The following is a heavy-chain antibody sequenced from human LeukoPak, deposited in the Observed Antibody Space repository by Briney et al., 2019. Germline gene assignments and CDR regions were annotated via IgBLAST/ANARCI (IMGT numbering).Heavy chain of an antibody. CDR2: MYPGDSDT. CDR3: ARLDIAVAGIDY. Sequence: GESLKTFCYGSGYSFTSYWNGWVRQMPGKGLEWLRIMYPGDSDTRYSPSVPGQVTISADKSIRTAYLQWSSLKASDTAMYYCARLDIAVAGIDYWGQGTLVTVSS. CDR1: GYSFTSYW. J-gene: IGHJ4*02. D-gene: IGHD6-19*01. V-gene: IGHV5-51*01.